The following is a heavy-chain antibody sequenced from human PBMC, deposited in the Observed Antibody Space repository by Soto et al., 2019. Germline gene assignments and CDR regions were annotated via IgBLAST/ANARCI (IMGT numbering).Heavy chain of an antibody. Sequence: QVQLQESGPGLVKPSETLSLTCTVSGGSISSYYWSWIRQPPGKGLEWIGYIYYSGSTNHNPSLKSRVTISVDTSKNQFSLKLSSVTAADTAVYYCARDLGYYGSGSYDLSYWGQGTLVTVSS. V-gene: IGHV4-59*01. CDR1: GGSISSYY. J-gene: IGHJ4*02. CDR2: IYYSGST. CDR3: ARDLGYYGSGSYDLSY. D-gene: IGHD3-10*01.